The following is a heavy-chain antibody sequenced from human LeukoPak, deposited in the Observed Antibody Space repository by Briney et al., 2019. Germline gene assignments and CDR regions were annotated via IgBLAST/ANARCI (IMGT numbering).Heavy chain of an antibody. Sequence: RPGGSLRLSCAASGFTVSSNYMSWVRQAPGKGLEWVSVIYSGGSTYYADSVKGRFTISRDNSKNTLYLQMNSLRAEDTAVYYCARDPSSGYYYYFDYWGQGTLVTVSS. D-gene: IGHD3-22*01. CDR2: IYSGGST. V-gene: IGHV3-53*05. J-gene: IGHJ4*02. CDR1: GFTVSSNY. CDR3: ARDPSSGYYYYFDY.